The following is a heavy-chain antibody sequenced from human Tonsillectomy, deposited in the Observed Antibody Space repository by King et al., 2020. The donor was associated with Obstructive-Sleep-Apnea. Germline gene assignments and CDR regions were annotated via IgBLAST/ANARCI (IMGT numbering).Heavy chain of an antibody. CDR3: ARHRGVEDYGGYGDYFDF. D-gene: IGHD5-12*01. CDR2: MYYSGNT. J-gene: IGHJ4*02. Sequence: QLQESGPGLVKPSETLSLTCTVSGDSINNYYWSWIRQPPGKGLEWIGYMYYSGNTNYNPSLKSRVTISADTSKIQLSRRLNSVTAADTAVYYCARHRGVEDYGGYGDYFDFWGQGTLVTVSS. V-gene: IGHV4-59*08. CDR1: GDSINNYY.